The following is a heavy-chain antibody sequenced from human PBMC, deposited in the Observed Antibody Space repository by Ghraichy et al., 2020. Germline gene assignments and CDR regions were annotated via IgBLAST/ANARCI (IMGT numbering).Heavy chain of an antibody. J-gene: IGHJ4*02. CDR2: IKPDGSEK. V-gene: IGHV3-7*03. CDR1: GFTFSGYW. CDR3: ARLTTTVTPY. D-gene: IGHD4-17*01. Sequence: LSLTCAASGFTFSGYWMSWVRQAPGKGLECVANIKPDGSEKNYVDSVKGRFTISRDNAKNSLYLQMNSLRAEDTAVYYCARLTTTVTPYWGQGTLVTVSS.